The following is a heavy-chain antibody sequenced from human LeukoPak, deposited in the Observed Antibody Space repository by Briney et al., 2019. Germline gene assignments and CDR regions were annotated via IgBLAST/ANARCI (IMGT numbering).Heavy chain of an antibody. Sequence: PGGSLRLSCAASGFTFSSYAMHWVRQAPGKGLEYVSAINSNGGSTYYANSVKGRFTISRDNSKNTLYLQMGSLRAEDMAVYYCARAYRGPLDYWGQGTLVTVSS. J-gene: IGHJ4*02. V-gene: IGHV3-64*01. CDR2: INSNGGST. D-gene: IGHD1-14*01. CDR3: ARAYRGPLDY. CDR1: GFTFSSYA.